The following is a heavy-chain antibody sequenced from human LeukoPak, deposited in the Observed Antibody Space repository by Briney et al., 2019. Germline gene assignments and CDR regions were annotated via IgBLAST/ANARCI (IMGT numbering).Heavy chain of an antibody. CDR1: GGSISTCYW. CDR2: IYHSGST. V-gene: IGHV4-59*12. J-gene: IGHJ4*02. Sequence: SETLSLTCSVSGGSISTCYWSWFRQPPGKGLEWIGEIYHSGSTNYNPSLKSRVTISVDKSKNQFSLKLSSVTAADTAVYYCARAPGVPLAYDFWSGYYTGLDYWGQGTLVTVSS. CDR3: ARAPGVPLAYDFWSGYYTGLDY. D-gene: IGHD3-3*01.